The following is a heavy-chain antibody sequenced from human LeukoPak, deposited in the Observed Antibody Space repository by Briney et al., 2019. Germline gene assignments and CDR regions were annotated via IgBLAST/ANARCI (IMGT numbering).Heavy chain of an antibody. Sequence: GGSLRLSCAASGFTFSYYGFHWVRQAPGKGLEWVAFIRFDGNEKYYADSVKGRFTISRDNSKNTLYLQMNSLRAEDTAVYYCAKDLGFIVGGGYWGQGTLVTVSS. D-gene: IGHD1-26*01. CDR2: IRFDGNEK. CDR1: GFTFSYYG. V-gene: IGHV3-30*02. CDR3: AKDLGFIVGGGY. J-gene: IGHJ4*02.